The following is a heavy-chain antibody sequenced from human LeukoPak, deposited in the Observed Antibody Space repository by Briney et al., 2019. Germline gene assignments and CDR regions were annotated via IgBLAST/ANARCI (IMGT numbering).Heavy chain of an antibody. J-gene: IGHJ6*03. D-gene: IGHD1-7*01. Sequence: ASVKVSCKASGYTFTSYGIGWVRQAPGQGLEWMGWISAYNGNTNYAQKLQGRVTMTTDTSTSTAYMELRSLRSDDTAVYYCARDRLELTVDYYYMDVWGKGTTVTVSS. V-gene: IGHV1-18*01. CDR2: ISAYNGNT. CDR1: GYTFTSYG. CDR3: ARDRLELTVDYYYMDV.